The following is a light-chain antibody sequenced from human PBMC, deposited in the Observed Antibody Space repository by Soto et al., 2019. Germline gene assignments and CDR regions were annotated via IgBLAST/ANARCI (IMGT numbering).Light chain of an antibody. Sequence: EIVLTQSPGTLSLSPGERATLSCRASQSIVRSYLAWYQQKPGQAPRLLIYGASSRATGIPGRFGGSGSGTDFTLTISRLEPEDFAVYYCQQYGSSPYTFGQGTKLEIK. CDR1: QSIVRSY. J-gene: IGKJ2*01. V-gene: IGKV3-20*01. CDR3: QQYGSSPYT. CDR2: GAS.